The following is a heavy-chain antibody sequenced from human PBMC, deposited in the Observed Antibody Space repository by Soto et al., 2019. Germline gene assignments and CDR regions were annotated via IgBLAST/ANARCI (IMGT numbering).Heavy chain of an antibody. J-gene: IGHJ5*02. D-gene: IGHD6-6*01. CDR3: ARDRHNNFFDP. CDR2: IYYSGST. V-gene: IGHV4-31*03. CDR1: GAPKSRGGYY. Sequence: LSRTCPCSGAPKSRGGYYWTWKRQSPGKGLEWIGYIYYSGSTYYNPSLESRVAISLDTSRSQFSLTLHSVTAADTAIYYCARDRHNNFFDPWGQGTLVTVSS.